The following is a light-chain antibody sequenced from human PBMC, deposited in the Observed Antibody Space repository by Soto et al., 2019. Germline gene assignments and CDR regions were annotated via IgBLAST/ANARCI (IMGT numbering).Light chain of an antibody. CDR3: QQYGSSSWT. V-gene: IGKV3-20*01. CDR2: GVS. Sequence: EIVLTQSPGTLSLSPGDRATLSCRASQSVSSSYLAWYQQKPGQAPRLLIYGVSSRATGIPDRFSGSGSGTDFTLTVSRLEPEDFAVYFCQQYGSSSWTFGQGTKVEIK. CDR1: QSVSSSY. J-gene: IGKJ1*01.